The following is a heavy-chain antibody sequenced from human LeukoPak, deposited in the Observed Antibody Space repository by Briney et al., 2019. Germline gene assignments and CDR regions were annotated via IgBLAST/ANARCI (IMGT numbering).Heavy chain of an antibody. J-gene: IGHJ4*02. V-gene: IGHV4-59*01. CDR2: IYYSGST. D-gene: IGHD6-19*01. Sequence: SETLSLTCTVSGGSISSYYWSWIRQPPGKGLEWIGYIYYSGSTNYNPSLKSRVTISVDTSRNQFSLKLSSVTAADTAVYYCARDSSGWSLGFDYWGQGTLVTVSS. CDR3: ARDSSGWSLGFDY. CDR1: GGSISSYY.